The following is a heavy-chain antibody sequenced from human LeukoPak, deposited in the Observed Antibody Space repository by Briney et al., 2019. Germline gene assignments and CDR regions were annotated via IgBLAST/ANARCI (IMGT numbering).Heavy chain of an antibody. Sequence: ASVKVSCKASGYTFTGYYMHWVRQAPGQGLEWMGRINPNSGGTNYAQKFQGRVTMTRDTSISTAYMELSRLRSDDTAVYYCARGYVLLWFGESTPLDPWGQGTLVTVSS. CDR3: ARGYVLLWFGESTPLDP. J-gene: IGHJ5*02. CDR2: INPNSGGT. D-gene: IGHD3-10*01. CDR1: GYTFTGYY. V-gene: IGHV1-2*06.